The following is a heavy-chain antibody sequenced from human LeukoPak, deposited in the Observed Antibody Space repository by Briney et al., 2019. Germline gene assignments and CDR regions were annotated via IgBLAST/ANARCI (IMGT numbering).Heavy chain of an antibody. V-gene: IGHV3-30*02. D-gene: IGHD3-10*01. CDR2: IRYDGSNK. CDR1: GFTFSSYG. CDR3: ARGSPMLRGRPFDY. J-gene: IGHJ4*02. Sequence: PGGSLRLSCAASGFTFSSYGMHWVRQAPGKGLEWVAFIRYDGSNKYYADSVKGRFTISRDNSKNTLYLQMNSLRAEDTAVYYCARGSPMLRGRPFDYWGQGTLATVSS.